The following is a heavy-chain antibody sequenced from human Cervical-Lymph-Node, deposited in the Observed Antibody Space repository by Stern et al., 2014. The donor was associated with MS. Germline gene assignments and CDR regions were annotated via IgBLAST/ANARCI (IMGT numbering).Heavy chain of an antibody. CDR3: AKYDSGFRGFDI. CDR1: GVTLDNNA. J-gene: IGHJ3*02. CDR2: INWTKGYV. Sequence: EVQLVESGGGLVQPGWSLRLSCAASGVTLDNNAIHWVRQTPGKGLEWVSGINWTKGYVGYADSVKGRFTISRDNGKSSVHLQMNSLRAEDTALYYCAKYDSGFRGFDIWGQGTMVTVSS. D-gene: IGHD6-19*01. V-gene: IGHV3-9*01.